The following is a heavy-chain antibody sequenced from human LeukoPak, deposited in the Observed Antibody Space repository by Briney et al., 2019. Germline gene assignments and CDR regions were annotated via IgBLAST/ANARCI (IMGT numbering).Heavy chain of an antibody. Sequence: GGSLRLSCAASGFTFSSYAMSWVRQAPGKGLEWVSAISGSGGSTYCADSVKSRFTISRDNSKNTLYLQMNSLRAEDTAVYYCAKDELLWFGELAGIPYWGQGTPVTVSS. V-gene: IGHV3-23*01. CDR1: GFTFSSYA. J-gene: IGHJ4*02. CDR2: ISGSGGST. D-gene: IGHD3-10*01. CDR3: AKDELLWFGELAGIPY.